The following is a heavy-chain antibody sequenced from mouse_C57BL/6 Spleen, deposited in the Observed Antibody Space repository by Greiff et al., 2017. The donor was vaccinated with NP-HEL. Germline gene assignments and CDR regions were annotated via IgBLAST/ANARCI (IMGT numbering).Heavy chain of an antibody. Sequence: EVMLVESGGGLVQPEGSLSLSCAASGFTFTDYYMSWVRQPPGKALEWLGFIRNKANGYTTEYSASVKGRFTISRDNSQSILYLQMNALRAEDSATYYCARSGTGNFDYWGQGTTLTVSS. J-gene: IGHJ2*01. CDR1: GFTFTDYY. V-gene: IGHV7-3*01. D-gene: IGHD3-3*01. CDR3: ARSGTGNFDY. CDR2: IRNKANGYTT.